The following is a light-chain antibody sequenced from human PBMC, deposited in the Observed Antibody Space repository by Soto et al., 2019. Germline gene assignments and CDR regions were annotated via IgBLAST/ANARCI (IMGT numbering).Light chain of an antibody. CDR1: QGIDSS. Sequence: ILLTPSPSSLSASVGDRVTITCRASQGIDSSFAWYQQKPGEAPKLLIYAASSLQSGVPSRFSGSGSGTDFTLTISSLQPEDFATYYCQQLHDYPITFGQGTRLEIK. V-gene: IGKV1-9*01. CDR3: QQLHDYPIT. CDR2: AAS. J-gene: IGKJ5*01.